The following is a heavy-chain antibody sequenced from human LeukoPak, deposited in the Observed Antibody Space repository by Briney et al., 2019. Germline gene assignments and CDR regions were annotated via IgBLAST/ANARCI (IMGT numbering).Heavy chain of an antibody. CDR3: ARQESIVGARDY. CDR1: GYSFPTYW. V-gene: IGHV5-51*01. Sequence: GESLKISCKASGYSFPTYWIGWVRQMPGKGLEWMGIIYPGDSDTRYSPSFQGQVTISADKSISTAYLQWSSLKASDTAMYYCARQESIVGARDYWGQGTLVTVSS. CDR2: IYPGDSDT. D-gene: IGHD1-26*01. J-gene: IGHJ4*02.